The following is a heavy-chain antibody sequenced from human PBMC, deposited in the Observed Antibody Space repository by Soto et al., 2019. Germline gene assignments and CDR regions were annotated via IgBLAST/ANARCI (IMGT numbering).Heavy chain of an antibody. J-gene: IGHJ6*02. Sequence: ETLSLTCTVSGGSISSYYWSWIRQPPGKGLEWIGYIYYSGSTNYNPSLKSRVTISVDTSKNQVSLKLSSVTAADTAVYYCARDRVEKGYCSSTRCNYYYYGMDVWGQGTTVTVSS. CDR2: IYYSGST. D-gene: IGHD2-2*01. CDR1: GGSISSYY. CDR3: ARDRVEKGYCSSTRCNYYYYGMDV. V-gene: IGHV4-59*01.